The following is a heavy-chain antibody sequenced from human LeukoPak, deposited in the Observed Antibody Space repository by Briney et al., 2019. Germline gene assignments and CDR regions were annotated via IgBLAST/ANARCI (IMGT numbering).Heavy chain of an antibody. CDR2: ISGSGGST. J-gene: IGHJ4*02. CDR3: AKMSYSGPKGDY. V-gene: IGHV3-23*01. D-gene: IGHD5-12*01. Sequence: TGGSLRLSCAVSGFTFRSYAMSWVRQAPGKGLEWGSTISGSGGSTYYADSVKGRFTISRDNSKNTLYLHMNSLRAEDTAVYYCAKMSYSGPKGDYWGQGTLVTVSS. CDR1: GFTFRSYA.